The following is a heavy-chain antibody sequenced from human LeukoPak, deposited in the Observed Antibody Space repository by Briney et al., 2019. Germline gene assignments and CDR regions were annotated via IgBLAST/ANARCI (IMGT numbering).Heavy chain of an antibody. D-gene: IGHD5-18*01. V-gene: IGHV1-46*01. Sequence: ASVKVSCKASGYTFTSYYMHWVRQAPGQGLEWMGIINPSGGSTSYAQKFQGRVTMTRDTSTSTVYMELSSLRSEDTAVYYCARHAKGRIQLWTHTVGYFDYWGQGTLVTVSS. CDR2: INPSGGST. J-gene: IGHJ4*02. CDR3: ARHAKGRIQLWTHTVGYFDY. CDR1: GYTFTSYY.